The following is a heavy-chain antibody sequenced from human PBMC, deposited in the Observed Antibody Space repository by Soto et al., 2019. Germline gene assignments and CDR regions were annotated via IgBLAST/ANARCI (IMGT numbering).Heavy chain of an antibody. CDR2: INSDVSST. Sequence: GGSLRLSCAASGFTFSSYWMHWVRQAPGKGLVWVSRINSDVSSTSYADSVKGRFTISRDNAKNTLYLQMNSLRAEDTAVYYCARGSTSSSWPPNWFDPWGQGTLVTVSS. D-gene: IGHD6-13*01. CDR3: ARGSTSSSWPPNWFDP. CDR1: GFTFSSYW. J-gene: IGHJ5*02. V-gene: IGHV3-74*01.